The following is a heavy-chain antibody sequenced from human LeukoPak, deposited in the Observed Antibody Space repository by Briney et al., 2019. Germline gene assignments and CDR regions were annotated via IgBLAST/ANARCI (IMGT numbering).Heavy chain of an antibody. CDR1: GFTVDSNY. D-gene: IGHD3-10*01. Sequence: GGSLRLSCAASGFTVDSNYLSWVRQAPGRGLEWVSGIDYAGGSTNYADSVQGRFTVSRDNSKNTLYLQMNSLRAEDTAIYYCAATRVCGGVLLRPNCLYFEDWGQGTLVTVSS. CDR3: AATRVCGGVLLRPNCLYFED. CDR2: IDYAGGST. J-gene: IGHJ4*02. V-gene: IGHV3-53*01.